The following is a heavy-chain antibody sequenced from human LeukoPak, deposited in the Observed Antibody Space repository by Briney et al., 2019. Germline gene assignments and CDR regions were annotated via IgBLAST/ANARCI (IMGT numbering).Heavy chain of an antibody. Sequence: SETLSLTCTVSGGSVSSGSYYWNWIRQPPGKGLEWIGYIYYSGSTNYNPSLKSRVTISVDTSKNQFSLKLSSVTAADTAVYYCARDSPVRHWGQGTLVTVSS. CDR1: GGSVSSGSYY. J-gene: IGHJ1*01. V-gene: IGHV4-61*01. CDR2: IYYSGST. CDR3: ARDSPVRH.